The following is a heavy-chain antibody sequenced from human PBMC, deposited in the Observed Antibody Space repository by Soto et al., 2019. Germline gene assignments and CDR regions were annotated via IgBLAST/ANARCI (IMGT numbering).Heavy chain of an antibody. V-gene: IGHV4-34*01. J-gene: IGHJ4*02. CDR2: INHSGST. D-gene: IGHD3-16*02. Sequence: PSETLSLTCAVYGGSFSGYYWSWIRQPPGKGLEWIGEINHSGSTNYNPSLKSRVTISVDTSKNQFSLKLSSVTAADTAVYYCARLCLYDYVWGSYRYRCRNDYWGQGTLVTVSS. CDR3: ARLCLYDYVWGSYRYRCRNDY. CDR1: GGSFSGYY.